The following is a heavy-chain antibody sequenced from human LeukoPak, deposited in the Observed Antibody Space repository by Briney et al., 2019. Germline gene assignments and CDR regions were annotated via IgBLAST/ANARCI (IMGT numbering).Heavy chain of an antibody. J-gene: IGHJ5*02. CDR2: IYYSGST. CDR3: AQAIVGDTRDNWFDP. D-gene: IGHD1-26*01. V-gene: IGHV4-39*07. CDR1: GGSISSSSYY. Sequence: SETLSLICTVSGGSISSSSYYWGWIRQPPGKGLEWIGSIYYSGSTYYNPSLKSRVTISVDTSKNQFSLKLSSVTAADTAVYYCAQAIVGDTRDNWFDPWGQGTLVTVSS.